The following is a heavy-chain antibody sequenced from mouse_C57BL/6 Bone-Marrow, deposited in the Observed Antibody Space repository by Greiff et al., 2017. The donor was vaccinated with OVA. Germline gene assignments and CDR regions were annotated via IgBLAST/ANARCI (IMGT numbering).Heavy chain of an antibody. CDR1: GFTFSNYW. CDR2: IRLKSDNYAT. Sequence: EVKLMESGGGLVQPGGSMKLSCVASGFTFSNYWMNWVRQSPEKGLEWVAQIRLKSDNYATHYAESVKGRFTISRDDSKSSVYLQMNNLRAEDTGIYYCTRGLRCYYFDYWGQGTTLTVSS. CDR3: TRGLRCYYFDY. J-gene: IGHJ2*01. D-gene: IGHD2-2*01. V-gene: IGHV6-3*01.